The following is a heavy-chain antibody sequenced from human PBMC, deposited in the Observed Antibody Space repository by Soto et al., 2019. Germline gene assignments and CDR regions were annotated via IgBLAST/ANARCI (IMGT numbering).Heavy chain of an antibody. J-gene: IGHJ5*02. D-gene: IGHD3-16*01. CDR1: GGSISSSSYY. V-gene: IGHV4-39*01. Sequence: QLQLQESGPGLVKPSETLSLTCTVSGGSISSSSYYWDWIRQPPGKGLEWIGSIYYSGSTSSNPSLESRVTMSVDTSMTQFSLNLSSVTAAGTAVYFCATSRPWGELRAGWFDPWGQGTVVTVSS. CDR3: ATSRPWGELRAGWFDP. CDR2: IYYSGST.